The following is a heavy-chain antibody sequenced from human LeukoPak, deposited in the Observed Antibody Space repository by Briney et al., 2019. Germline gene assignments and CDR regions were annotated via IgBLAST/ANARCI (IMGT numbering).Heavy chain of an antibody. Sequence: SETLSLTCTISGASISSFYWSWIRQPPGKGLEWIGSINYSGSTNYNPSLKSRVTISIDTSKNRMSLRLISVTAADTAVYYCARDPIHRDDYHADWGQGALVSVSS. CDR3: ARDPIHRDDYHAD. CDR2: INYSGST. D-gene: IGHD5-24*01. J-gene: IGHJ4*02. V-gene: IGHV4-59*12. CDR1: GASISSFY.